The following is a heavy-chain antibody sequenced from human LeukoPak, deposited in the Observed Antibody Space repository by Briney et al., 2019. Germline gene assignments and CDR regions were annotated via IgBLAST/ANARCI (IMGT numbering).Heavy chain of an antibody. V-gene: IGHV3-30*04. J-gene: IGHJ3*02. Sequence: GRSLRLSCAASGFTFINYAMQWVRQAPGKGLEWVAIISFDGRNEFYTDSVKGRFSISRDSSMVYLQMNSLRAEDTAVYYCAREGYYAFDIWGQGAMVTVSS. CDR2: ISFDGRNE. D-gene: IGHD3-22*01. CDR3: AREGYYAFDI. CDR1: GFTFINYA.